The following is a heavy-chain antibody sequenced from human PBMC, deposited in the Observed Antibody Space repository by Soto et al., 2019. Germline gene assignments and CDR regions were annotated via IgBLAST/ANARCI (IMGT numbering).Heavy chain of an antibody. CDR2: IIPIFGTA. D-gene: IGHD3-3*01. Sequence: QVQLVQSGAEVKKPGSSVKVSCKASGGTFSSYAISWVRQAPGQGLEWMGGIIPIFGTANYAQKVQGRVTITADESTSTAYMELSSLRSEDTAVYYCARGPTRDFWSGYSPLGYWGQGTLVTVSS. CDR3: ARGPTRDFWSGYSPLGY. CDR1: GGTFSSYA. V-gene: IGHV1-69*01. J-gene: IGHJ4*02.